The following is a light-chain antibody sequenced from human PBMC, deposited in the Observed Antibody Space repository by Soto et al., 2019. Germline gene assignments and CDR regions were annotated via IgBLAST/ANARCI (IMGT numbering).Light chain of an antibody. CDR3: QSYDSSLSGYYV. Sequence: QCVLTQPPSVSGAPGQRVTISCTGSSSNIGAGYDVHWYQQLPGTAPKLLIYGNSNRPSGVSDRFSGSKSGTSASLAITGLQAEDEADYYCQSYDSSLSGYYVFGTGTKVTVL. V-gene: IGLV1-40*01. CDR1: SSNIGAGYD. J-gene: IGLJ1*01. CDR2: GNS.